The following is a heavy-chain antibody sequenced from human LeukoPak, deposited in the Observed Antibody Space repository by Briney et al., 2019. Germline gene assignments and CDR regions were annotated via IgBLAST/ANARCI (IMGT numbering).Heavy chain of an antibody. CDR2: IYRGGST. D-gene: IGHD1-26*01. CDR3: AREAPGYGGSYGIDH. Sequence: HPGESLRLSCAASGFTVSSNYMSWVRQAPGKGLEWVSIIYRGGSTSYTDSVKGRFTISRDNYKNTLNLQMNSLRAEDTAVYYCAREAPGYGGSYGIDHWGQGTLVTVSS. V-gene: IGHV3-53*01. J-gene: IGHJ4*02. CDR1: GFTVSSNY.